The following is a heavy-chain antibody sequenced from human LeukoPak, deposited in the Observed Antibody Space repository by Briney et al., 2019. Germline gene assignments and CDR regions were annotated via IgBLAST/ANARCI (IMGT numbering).Heavy chain of an antibody. V-gene: IGHV3-74*01. Sequence: GGSLRLSCAASGFTFSSYWMHWVRHTPGEGLVWVSRIISDDSSTTYADSVKGRFSISRDNAKNTLYLQMNSLRVEDTAVYYCAREMAHISGRAFDIWGQGIKVTVSS. CDR2: IISDDSST. CDR3: AREMAHISGRAFDI. D-gene: IGHD1-26*01. J-gene: IGHJ3*02. CDR1: GFTFSSYW.